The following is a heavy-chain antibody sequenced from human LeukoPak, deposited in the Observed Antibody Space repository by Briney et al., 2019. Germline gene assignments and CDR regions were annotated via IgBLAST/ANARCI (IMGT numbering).Heavy chain of an antibody. CDR2: LIPILGIA. D-gene: IGHD3-22*01. CDR3: ARALSGKYYDSSAPGY. V-gene: IGHV1-69*04. Sequence: VTVSRKASGCTFSSYAISGLRQPPAQGLAGVGRLIPILGIANYAQKFQGRVTITADNSTSTAYMELSSLRSDDTAVYYCARALSGKYYDSSAPGYWGQGTLVTVSS. J-gene: IGHJ4*02. CDR1: GCTFSSYA.